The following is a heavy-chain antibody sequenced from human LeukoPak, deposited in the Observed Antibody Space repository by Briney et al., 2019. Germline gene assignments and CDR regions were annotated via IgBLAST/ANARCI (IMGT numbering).Heavy chain of an antibody. CDR1: GFTFSSYS. J-gene: IGHJ4*02. CDR2: ISESSTSI. V-gene: IGHV3-48*01. CDR3: ARRLDY. Sequence: PGGSLILSCAASGFTFSSYSMNWVRQAPGKGLEWVSYISESSTSIYYADSVKRRFTISRDNAKNSLYLQMNSLRAEDTAVYYCARRLDYWGQGTLVTVSS.